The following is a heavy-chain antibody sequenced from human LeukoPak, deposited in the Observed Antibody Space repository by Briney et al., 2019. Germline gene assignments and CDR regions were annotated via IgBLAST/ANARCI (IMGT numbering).Heavy chain of an antibody. V-gene: IGHV3-48*01. J-gene: IGHJ4*02. CDR1: GFTFSSYN. Sequence: GGSLRLSCAASGFTFSSYNMNWVRQAPGKGLEWVSYISSSRSTIYYADSVKGRFTISRDNAKNSLYLQMNSLRAEDTAVYYCAREHYYDSSGYYYDYWGQGTLVTVSS. CDR3: AREHYYDSSGYYYDY. CDR2: ISSSRSTI. D-gene: IGHD3-22*01.